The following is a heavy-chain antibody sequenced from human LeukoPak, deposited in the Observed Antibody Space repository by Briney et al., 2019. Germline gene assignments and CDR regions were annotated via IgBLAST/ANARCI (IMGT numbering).Heavy chain of an antibody. J-gene: IGHJ4*02. CDR3: ARGRGGDYYDNSGYSN. D-gene: IGHD3-22*01. CDR2: INPNSGAT. Sequence: ASVTVSCKASGYTFTGYYMHWVRQAPGQGLEWMGWINPNSGATKYAQKFQGRVTMTRDTSISTAYMELSSLRSDDTAVYYCARGRGGDYYDNSGYSNWGQGTLVAVSS. V-gene: IGHV1-2*02. CDR1: GYTFTGYY.